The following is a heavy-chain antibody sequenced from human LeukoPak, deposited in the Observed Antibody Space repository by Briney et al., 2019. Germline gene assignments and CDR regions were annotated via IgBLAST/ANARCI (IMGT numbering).Heavy chain of an antibody. CDR3: VKGVIAAAGTVFDY. D-gene: IGHD6-13*01. J-gene: IGHJ4*02. V-gene: IGHV3-64D*09. CDR1: GFTFSSYA. CDR2: IISNGGST. Sequence: GGSLRLSCSASGFTFSSYAMHWVRQAPGKGLEYVSAIISNGGSTYYADSVKGRFTISRDNSKNTLYLQMSSLRAEDTAVYYCVKGVIAAAGTVFDYWGQGTLVTVSS.